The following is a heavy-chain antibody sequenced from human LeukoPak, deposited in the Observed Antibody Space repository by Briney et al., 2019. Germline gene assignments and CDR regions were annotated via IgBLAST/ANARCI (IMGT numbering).Heavy chain of an antibody. CDR1: GFSFSSYG. CDR2: IWHDGTNK. V-gene: IGHV3-33*01. CDR3: ARDGLSNNWYEFDY. D-gene: IGHD1-1*01. Sequence: GGSLRLSCAASGFSFSSYGMHWVRQAPRKGLEGVAVIWHDGTNKYYADSVKGRFTISRDNSKNTLFLQMNSLRAEETAVYYCARDGLSNNWYEFDYWGQGALVTVSS. J-gene: IGHJ4*02.